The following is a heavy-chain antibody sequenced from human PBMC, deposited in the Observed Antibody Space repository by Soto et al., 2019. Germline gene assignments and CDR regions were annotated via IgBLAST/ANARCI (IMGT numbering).Heavy chain of an antibody. V-gene: IGHV3-23*01. CDR1: GFTFSGFS. J-gene: IGHJ3*01. CDR2: ISGRGGST. Sequence: QLLESGGDLVHPGGSLRLSCVASGFTFSGFSMNWILQAPGKGLEWVVGISGRGGSTHYVESVKCRFTISRDNSKNKAYLQMNSLTAEDTAIYYCAKARSWSTVCDAFDVWGHGTVVTISS. CDR3: AKARSWSTVCDAFDV. D-gene: IGHD4-4*01.